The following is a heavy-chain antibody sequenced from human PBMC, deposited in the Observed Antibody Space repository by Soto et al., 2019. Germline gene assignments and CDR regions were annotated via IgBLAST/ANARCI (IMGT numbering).Heavy chain of an antibody. J-gene: IGHJ4*02. Sequence: ASVMVSCKASGYTFTSYDINWVRQAPGQGLEWMGWMNPNSGGTNYAQKFQGWVTMTRDTSISTAYMELSSLRSDDTAVYYCARGEEQQLVRDSEGIFDYWGQGTLVTVSS. V-gene: IGHV1-2*04. CDR3: ARGEEQQLVRDSEGIFDY. CDR1: GYTFTSYD. CDR2: MNPNSGGT. D-gene: IGHD6-13*01.